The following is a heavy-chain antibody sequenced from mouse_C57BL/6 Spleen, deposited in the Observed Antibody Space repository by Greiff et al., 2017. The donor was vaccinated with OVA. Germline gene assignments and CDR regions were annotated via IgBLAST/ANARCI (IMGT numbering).Heavy chain of an antibody. D-gene: IGHD2-1*01. J-gene: IGHJ3*01. CDR2: IYPGSGNT. CDR1: GYSFTSYY. CDR3: AREGAAIYYGNYGSGFAY. Sequence: QVQLQQSGPELVKPGASVKISCKASGYSFTSYYIHWVKQRPGQGLEWIGWIYPGSGNTKYNEKFKGKATLTADTSSSTAYMQRSSLTSEDSAVYYGAREGAAIYYGNYGSGFAYWGQGTLVTVAA. V-gene: IGHV1-66*01.